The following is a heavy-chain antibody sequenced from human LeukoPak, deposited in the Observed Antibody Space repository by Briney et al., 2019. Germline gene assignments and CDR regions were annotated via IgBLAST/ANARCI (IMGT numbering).Heavy chain of an antibody. CDR3: ARGYNWFDP. CDR2: INHSGST. J-gene: IGHJ5*02. CDR1: GGSFSGYY. Sequence: SETLSLTCAVYGGSFSGYYWSWIRQPPGKGLEWIGEINHSGSTNYNPSLKSRVTISVDTSKNQFSLKLSSVAAADTAVYYCARGYNWFDPWGQGTLVTVSS. V-gene: IGHV4-34*01.